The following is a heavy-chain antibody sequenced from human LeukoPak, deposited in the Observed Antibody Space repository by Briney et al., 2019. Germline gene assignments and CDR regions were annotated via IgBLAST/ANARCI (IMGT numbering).Heavy chain of an antibody. CDR3: TREGRGSDAFDY. V-gene: IGHV3-49*04. CDR1: GFTFGDYA. D-gene: IGHD3-16*01. J-gene: IGHJ4*02. CDR2: IRSKAYGGTT. Sequence: GGSLRLSCTASGFTFGDYATSWVRQAPGKGLEWVGFIRSKAYGGTTEYAASVKGRFTISRDDSKSIAYLQMNSPKTEDTAVYYCTREGRGSDAFDYWGQGTLVTVSS.